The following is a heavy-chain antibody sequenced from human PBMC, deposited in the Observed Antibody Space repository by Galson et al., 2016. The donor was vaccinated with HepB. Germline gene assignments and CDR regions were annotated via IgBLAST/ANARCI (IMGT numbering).Heavy chain of an antibody. CDR2: ISRSGDST. J-gene: IGHJ6*01. CDR3: TPLQEHL. Sequence: SLRLSCAASGFTFSSCAMSWVRQAPGKGLEWVSGISRSGDSTYYAESMRGRFTISRDNSKNMLYLQMSSLHQGPIGLPPGTPLQEHLWG. CDR1: GFTFSSCA. V-gene: IGHV3-23*01.